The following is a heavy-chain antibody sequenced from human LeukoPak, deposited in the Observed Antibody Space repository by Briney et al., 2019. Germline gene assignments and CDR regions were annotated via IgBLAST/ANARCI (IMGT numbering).Heavy chain of an antibody. CDR3: AKDSEYYGSGMTTEGY. CDR1: GFTFNNYG. D-gene: IGHD3-10*01. V-gene: IGHV3-30*02. Sequence: PGGSLRLSCAASGFTFNNYGMHWVRQAPGKGLEWVAFIRYNGNNQYYADSVKGRFTISRDNSKNTLYLQMNSLKGDDTAVYYCAKDSEYYGSGMTTEGYWGQGTLVTVSS. CDR2: IRYNGNNQ. J-gene: IGHJ4*02.